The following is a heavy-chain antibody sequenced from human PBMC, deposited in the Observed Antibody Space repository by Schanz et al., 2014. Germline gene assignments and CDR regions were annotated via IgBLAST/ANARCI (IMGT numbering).Heavy chain of an antibody. J-gene: IGHJ6*02. Sequence: QVQLQESGPRLVKPSQTLSLTCTVSGGSISSGAYSWSWIRQPPGKRPEWIGYIYSSGSTYYNPSLKSRVSMSIDTSKNQFSRKLSSVTAADTAVYYCARDRGMTTSDYYYGMDVWGQGTTVTVSS. CDR3: ARDRGMTTSDYYYGMDV. V-gene: IGHV4-30-4*07. D-gene: IGHD4-17*01. CDR2: IYSSGST. CDR1: GGSISSGAYS.